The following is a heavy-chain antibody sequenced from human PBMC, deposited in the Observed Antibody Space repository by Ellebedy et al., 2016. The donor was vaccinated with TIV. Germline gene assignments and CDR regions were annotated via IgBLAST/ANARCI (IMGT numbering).Heavy chain of an antibody. CDR3: ARETRGELDV. D-gene: IGHD3-10*01. V-gene: IGHV1-69*13. CDR2: IIPIFGTA. CDR1: GGTFSSYA. J-gene: IGHJ6*02. Sequence: SVKVSXXASGGTFSSYAISWVRQAPGQGLEWMGGIIPIFGTANYAQKFQGRVTITADESTSTAYMELSSLRSEDTAVYYCARETRGELDVWGQGTTVTVSS.